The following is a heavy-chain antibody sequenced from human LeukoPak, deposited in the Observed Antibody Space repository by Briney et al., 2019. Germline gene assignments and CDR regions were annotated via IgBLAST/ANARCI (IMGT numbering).Heavy chain of an antibody. CDR1: GFTFSSYA. V-gene: IGHV3-23*01. CDR3: AKDSSVYYYYYGMDV. Sequence: TGGSLRLSCAASGFTFSSYAMSWVRQAPGKGLEWVSAISGSGGSTYYADSVKGRFTISRDNSKNTLYPQMNSLRAEDTAVYYCAKDSSVYYYYYGMDVWGQGTTVTVSS. J-gene: IGHJ6*02. CDR2: ISGSGGST.